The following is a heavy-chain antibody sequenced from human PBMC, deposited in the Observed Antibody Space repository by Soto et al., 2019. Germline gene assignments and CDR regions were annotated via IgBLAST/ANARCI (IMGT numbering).Heavy chain of an antibody. CDR3: ARGTGYGSGRYPIGY. Sequence: QVQLVESGGGVAQPGRSLRLSCAASGFSFTSYAMHWVRQAPGKGLEWVALISNDGSNKHFADSVKGRFTISRDTSKHTLFLQLNSLTADDTAVYYCARGTGYGSGRYPIGYWGQGTLVTVSS. J-gene: IGHJ4*02. CDR2: ISNDGSNK. V-gene: IGHV3-30-3*01. D-gene: IGHD3-10*01. CDR1: GFSFTSYA.